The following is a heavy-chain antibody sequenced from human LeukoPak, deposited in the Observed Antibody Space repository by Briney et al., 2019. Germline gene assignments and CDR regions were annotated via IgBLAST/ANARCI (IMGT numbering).Heavy chain of an antibody. Sequence: GGSLRLSCAASGFTFTNYAMNWVRQAPGKGLEWVSAVSGNGGTTYFADSVKGRFTISRDNSKNTLYLQMNSLRAEDSAVYYCARGYFDWLLASGLDVWGQGTTVTVSS. V-gene: IGHV3-23*01. CDR1: GFTFTNYA. D-gene: IGHD3-9*01. J-gene: IGHJ6*02. CDR2: VSGNGGTT. CDR3: ARGYFDWLLASGLDV.